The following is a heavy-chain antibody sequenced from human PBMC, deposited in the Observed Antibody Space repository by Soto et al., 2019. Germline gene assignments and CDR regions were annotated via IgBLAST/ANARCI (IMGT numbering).Heavy chain of an antibody. Sequence: QVQLVQSGAEVKKPGASVKGSCKASGYTFTGYYMHWVRQAPGQGLEWMGWINPNSGGTNYAQKFQGRVTMTRDTSISKSYMELSRLRSDDTAVYYCERVVVPAVPSHGMDVWGQGTTVTVSS. V-gene: IGHV1-2*02. CDR1: GYTFTGYY. D-gene: IGHD2-2*01. CDR3: ERVVVPAVPSHGMDV. CDR2: INPNSGGT. J-gene: IGHJ6*02.